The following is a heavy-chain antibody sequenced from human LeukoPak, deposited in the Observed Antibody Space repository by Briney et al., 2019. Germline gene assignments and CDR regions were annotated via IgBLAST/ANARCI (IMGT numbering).Heavy chain of an antibody. Sequence: GGSLRLSCAASGFTFSSYAMSWVRQAPGKGLEWVSGISASGGSTYYADSVKGRFTISRDNSKNTLYLQMNSLRAEDTAVYYCAKATTTSPRNFDYGGEGTLVTVSS. CDR1: GFTFSSYA. CDR3: AKATTTSPRNFDY. V-gene: IGHV3-23*01. D-gene: IGHD2/OR15-2a*01. CDR2: ISASGGST. J-gene: IGHJ4*02.